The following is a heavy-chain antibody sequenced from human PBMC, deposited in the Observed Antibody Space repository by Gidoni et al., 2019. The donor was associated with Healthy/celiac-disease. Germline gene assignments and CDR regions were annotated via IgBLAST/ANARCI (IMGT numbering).Heavy chain of an antibody. Sequence: QLQLQESGPGLVKPSETLSLTCTVSGGSISSSRYYWGWIRQPPGKGLEWIGSIYYSGSTYYNTSLKSRVTISVDTSKNQFSLKLSSVTAADTAVYYCARHNEVNLRFDYWGQGTLVTVSS. V-gene: IGHV4-39*01. J-gene: IGHJ4*02. D-gene: IGHD1-1*01. CDR1: GGSISSSRYY. CDR3: ARHNEVNLRFDY. CDR2: IYYSGST.